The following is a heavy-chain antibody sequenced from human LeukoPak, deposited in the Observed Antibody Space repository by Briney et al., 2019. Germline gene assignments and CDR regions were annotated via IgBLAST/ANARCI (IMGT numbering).Heavy chain of an antibody. CDR3: ARLAYCGGDCMHAFDI. V-gene: IGHV4-39*01. CDR1: GASISGSGYY. Sequence: SETLSLTCAVSGASISGSGYYWGWIRQPPGKGLEWIGNIYSSGSTYYNASLQSRVTISIDTSKNQFSLRLNSVTAADTAVYYCARLAYCGGDCMHAFDIWGQGTMVTVSS. CDR2: IYSSGST. J-gene: IGHJ3*02. D-gene: IGHD2-21*02.